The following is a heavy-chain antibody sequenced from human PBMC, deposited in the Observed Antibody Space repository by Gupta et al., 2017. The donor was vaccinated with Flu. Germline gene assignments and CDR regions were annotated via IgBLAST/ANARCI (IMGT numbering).Heavy chain of an antibody. J-gene: IGHJ4*02. CDR3: AKDDSSGYYKGGVFFDY. Sequence: EVQLLESGGGLVQPGGSLRLSCAASGFPFSSYALSWVRQCPGKGLEWVSAISGSGGSTYYADSVKGRFTISRDNSKNTLYLQMNSLRAEDTAVYYCAKDDSSGYYKGGVFFDYWGQGTLVTVSS. V-gene: IGHV3-23*01. D-gene: IGHD3-22*01. CDR2: ISGSGGST. CDR1: GFPFSSYA.